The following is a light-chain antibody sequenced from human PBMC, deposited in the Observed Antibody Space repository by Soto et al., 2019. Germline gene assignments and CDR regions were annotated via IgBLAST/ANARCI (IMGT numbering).Light chain of an antibody. CDR1: QSISSY. Sequence: DIQMTQSPSSLSASVGDRVTITWRASQSISSYLNWYQQKPGKAPKLLIYAASSLQSGVPSRFSGSGSGTDFTLTISSLQPEDFAAYYCQQLKSYPQITFGQGTRLEIK. CDR3: QQLKSYPQIT. CDR2: AAS. J-gene: IGKJ5*01. V-gene: IGKV1-39*01.